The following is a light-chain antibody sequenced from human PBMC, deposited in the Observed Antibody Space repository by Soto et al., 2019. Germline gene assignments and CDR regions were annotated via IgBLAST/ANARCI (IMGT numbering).Light chain of an antibody. V-gene: IGKV1-27*01. J-gene: IGKJ1*01. Sequence: DIQMTQSPSSLSASVGDRVTITCRASQSISTYLNWYQQKAGLAPKLLIYAASTLQSGVPSRFSGSGSGTDFTLTISSLQPEDVATYYCQKYNSAPQTFGQGTKV. CDR1: QSISTY. CDR2: AAS. CDR3: QKYNSAPQT.